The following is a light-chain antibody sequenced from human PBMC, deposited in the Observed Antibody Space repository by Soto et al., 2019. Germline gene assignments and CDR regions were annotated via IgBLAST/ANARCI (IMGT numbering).Light chain of an antibody. CDR2: DVS. CDR3: SSYTSSSTVI. CDR1: SSDVGGYNY. Sequence: QSVLTQPASVSGSPGQSITISCTGTSSDVGGYNYVSWYQQHPGKAPKLMIFDVSNRPSGVSNRFSASKSGNTASLTISGLRAEDEADYYCSSYTSSSTVIFGGGTKVTVI. V-gene: IGLV2-14*01. J-gene: IGLJ2*01.